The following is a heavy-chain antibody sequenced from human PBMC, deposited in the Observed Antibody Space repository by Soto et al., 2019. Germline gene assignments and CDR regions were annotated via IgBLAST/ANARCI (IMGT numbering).Heavy chain of an antibody. CDR3: ATGGGFAYYGMDV. Sequence: ASVKVSCTASGGTFSSYAISWVRPAPGQGLEWMGGIIPIFGTANYAQKFQGRVRITADESTSTAYMELSSLRSEDTAVYYCATGGGFAYYGMDVGGQETTVTLSS. V-gene: IGHV1-69*13. CDR2: IIPIFGTA. J-gene: IGHJ6*02. CDR1: GGTFSSYA. D-gene: IGHD2-15*01.